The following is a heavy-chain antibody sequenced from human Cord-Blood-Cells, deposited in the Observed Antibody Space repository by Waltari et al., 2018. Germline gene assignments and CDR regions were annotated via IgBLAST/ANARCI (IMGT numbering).Heavy chain of an antibody. CDR1: GYTFTSYA. CDR3: ASQFSSRGSGSYYNDY. Sequence: QVQLVQSGSELKKPGASVKVSCKASGYTFTSYAITWVRQDPRQGLEWVGWINPNTGNPTYAQGFTGRFVFSLDTSVSTAYLQISSLKAEDTAVYYCASQFSSRGSGSYYNDYWGQGTLVTVSS. CDR2: INPNTGNP. V-gene: IGHV7-4-1*02. J-gene: IGHJ4*02. D-gene: IGHD3-10*01.